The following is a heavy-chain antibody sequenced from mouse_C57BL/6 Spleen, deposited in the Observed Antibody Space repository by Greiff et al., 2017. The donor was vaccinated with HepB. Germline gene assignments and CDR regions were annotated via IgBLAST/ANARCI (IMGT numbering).Heavy chain of an antibody. Sequence: EVKLVESGPGLVKPSQSLSLSCSVTGYSFTSGYYWNWIRQSPRNHLEWMGYLSYYGSNNYNPALKNQISITRDTSKNQFCLKLNAVTTEDTATYYCARGSYAMDYWGQGTSVTVSS. CDR3: ARGSYAMDY. V-gene: IGHV3-6*01. J-gene: IGHJ4*01. CDR2: LSYYGSN. D-gene: IGHD6-1*01. CDR1: GYSFTSGYY.